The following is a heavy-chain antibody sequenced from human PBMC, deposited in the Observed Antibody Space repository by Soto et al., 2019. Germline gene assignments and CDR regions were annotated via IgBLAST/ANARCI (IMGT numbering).Heavy chain of an antibody. V-gene: IGHV3-48*02. CDR2: ISSISDVI. CDR3: VREVGPIDY. D-gene: IGHD1-26*01. Sequence: GGSLRLSCTASGFTLSSYIMNWVRQAPGKGLEWVSYISSISDVIYYTDSVKGRFTISRDNAKNSLYLQMNSLRDEDTAVYYYVREVGPIDYWGQGT. J-gene: IGHJ4*02. CDR1: GFTLSSYI.